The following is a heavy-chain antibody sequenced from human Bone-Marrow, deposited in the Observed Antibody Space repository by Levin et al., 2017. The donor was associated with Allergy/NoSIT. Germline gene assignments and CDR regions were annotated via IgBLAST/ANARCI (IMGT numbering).Heavy chain of an antibody. Sequence: PGGSLRLSCTVSGGSISSYYWSWIRQPPGKGLEWIGYIYYSGSTNYNPSLKSRVTISVDTSKNQFSLKLSSVTAADTAVYYCARDGAHIVGATSYFDYWGQGTLVTVSS. CDR1: GGSISSYY. D-gene: IGHD1-26*01. CDR2: IYYSGST. J-gene: IGHJ4*02. CDR3: ARDGAHIVGATSYFDY. V-gene: IGHV4-59*01.